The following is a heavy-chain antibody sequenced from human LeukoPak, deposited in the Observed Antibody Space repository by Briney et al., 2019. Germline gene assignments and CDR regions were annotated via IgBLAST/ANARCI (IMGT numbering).Heavy chain of an antibody. CDR1: GGSISSGDYY. CDR3: AREFRYFEFPYGMDV. D-gene: IGHD3-9*01. V-gene: IGHV4-30-4*01. J-gene: IGHJ6*02. CDR2: IYYSGST. Sequence: PSETLSLTCTVSGGSISSGDYYWSWIRQPPGKGLEWIGYIYYSGSTYYNPSLKSRVTISVDTSKNQFSLKLSSVTAADTAVYYCAREFRYFEFPYGMDVWGQGTTVTVSS.